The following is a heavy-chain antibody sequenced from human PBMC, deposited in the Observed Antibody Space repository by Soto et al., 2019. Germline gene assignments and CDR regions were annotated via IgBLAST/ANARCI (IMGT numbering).Heavy chain of an antibody. D-gene: IGHD3-10*01. CDR3: AKGGGFGTGAYYNVAY. V-gene: IGHV3-23*01. J-gene: IGHJ4*02. Sequence: EVQLLESGGGLVEPGGSLRLSCTASGFSFSSYAMTWVRQAPGKGLEWVSSTTDDGGRTFYADSVKGRFTISRDNSNNRLYLQRNGLGAGDTALYYCAKGGGFGTGAYYNVAYWGQGTLVTVSS. CDR1: GFSFSSYA. CDR2: TTDDGGRT.